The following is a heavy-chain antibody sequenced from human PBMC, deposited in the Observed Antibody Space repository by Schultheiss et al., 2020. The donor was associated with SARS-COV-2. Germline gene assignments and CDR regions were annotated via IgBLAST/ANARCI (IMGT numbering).Heavy chain of an antibody. CDR1: GGSISSYY. V-gene: IGHV4-59*12. Sequence: SQTLSLTCSVSGGSISSYYWSWIRQPPGKGLEWIGYIYYSGSTNYNPSLRSRVTISEDTSKNQFSLKLSSVTAADTAVYYCARKRGLGWFDPWGQGTLVTVSS. J-gene: IGHJ5*02. CDR2: IYYSGST. CDR3: ARKRGLGWFDP. D-gene: IGHD3-10*01.